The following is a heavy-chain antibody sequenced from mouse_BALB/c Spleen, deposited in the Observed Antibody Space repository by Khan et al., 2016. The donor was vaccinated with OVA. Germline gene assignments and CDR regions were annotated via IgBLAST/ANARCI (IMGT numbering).Heavy chain of an antibody. D-gene: IGHD1-2*01. V-gene: IGHV3-2*02. CDR3: ARTARIKY. J-gene: IGHJ2*01. Sequence: EAQLQESGPGLVKPSQSLSLTCTVTGYSITSGYGWNWIRQFPGNKLEWMGYISYSGSTNYNPSLKSRISITRDTSKNQSFLQLNSVTTEDTATYYCARTARIKYWGQGTTLTVSS. CDR2: ISYSGST. CDR1: GYSITSGYG.